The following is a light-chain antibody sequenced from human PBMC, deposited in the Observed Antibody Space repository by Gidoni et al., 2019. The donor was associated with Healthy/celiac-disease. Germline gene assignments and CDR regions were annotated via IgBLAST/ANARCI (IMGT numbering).Light chain of an antibody. J-gene: IGLJ1*01. Sequence: NFMLTQPHSVSESPGKTVTISCTRSSGSIASNYVQWYQQRPGSAPTTVIYEDNQRPSGFPDRFSGSIDSSSNSASLTISGLKTEDEADYYCQSYDSSPNYVFGTGTKVTVL. V-gene: IGLV6-57*04. CDR2: EDN. CDR3: QSYDSSPNYV. CDR1: SGSIASNY.